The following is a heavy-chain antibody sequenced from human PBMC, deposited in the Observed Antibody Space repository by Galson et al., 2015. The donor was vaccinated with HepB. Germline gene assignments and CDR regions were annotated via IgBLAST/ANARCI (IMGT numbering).Heavy chain of an antibody. J-gene: IGHJ4*02. CDR3: PRGGYHDY. CDR2: ISTAGDTT. CDR1: GFTFSIYI. D-gene: IGHD3-22*01. Sequence: SLRLSCAVSGFTFSIYIMHWVRQAPGRGLEYVSTISTAGDTTYYADSVKGRFTVSRDNSKATLYLQMSGLRAEDTAVYYCPRGGYHDYWGQGTLVTVSS. V-gene: IGHV3-64D*09.